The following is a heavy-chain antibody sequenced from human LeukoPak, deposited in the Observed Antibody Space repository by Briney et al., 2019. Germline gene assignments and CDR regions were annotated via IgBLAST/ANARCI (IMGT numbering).Heavy chain of an antibody. V-gene: IGHV1-8*03. D-gene: IGHD6-19*01. CDR2: MNPNSGNT. CDR3: ARRAIAVAGSDY. J-gene: IGHJ4*02. CDR1: GYTFTSYD. Sequence: GASVKVSCKASGYTFTSYDINWVRQATGQGLEWMGWMNPNSGNTGYAQKFQGRVTITRNTSISTAHMELSSLRSEDTAVYYCARRAIAVAGSDYWGQGTLVTVSS.